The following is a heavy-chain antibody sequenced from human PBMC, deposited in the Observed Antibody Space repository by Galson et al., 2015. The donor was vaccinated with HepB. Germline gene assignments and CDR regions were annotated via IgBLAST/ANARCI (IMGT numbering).Heavy chain of an antibody. CDR3: ARDGRARWSGYSHYYYYGMDV. Sequence: SVKVSCKASGYTFTSYYMHWVRQAPGQGLEWMGIINPSGGSTSYAQKFQGRVTMTRDTSTSTVYMELSSLRSEDTAVYYCARDGRARWSGYSHYYYYGMDVWGQGTTVTVSS. CDR1: GYTFTSYY. D-gene: IGHD3-3*01. CDR2: INPSGGST. J-gene: IGHJ6*02. V-gene: IGHV1-46*01.